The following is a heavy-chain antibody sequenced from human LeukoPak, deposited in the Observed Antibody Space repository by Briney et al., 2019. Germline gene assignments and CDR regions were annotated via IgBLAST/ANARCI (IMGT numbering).Heavy chain of an antibody. CDR2: INHSGST. D-gene: IGHD5-12*01. J-gene: IGHJ3*02. V-gene: IGHV4-34*01. Sequence: PSETLSLTCAVYGGSFSGYYWSWIRQPPGKGLEWIGEINHSGSTNYNPSLKSRVTISVDTSKNQFSLKLGSVTAADTAVYYCARPLRWLQSDAFDIWGQGTMVTVSS. CDR3: ARPLRWLQSDAFDI. CDR1: GGSFSGYY.